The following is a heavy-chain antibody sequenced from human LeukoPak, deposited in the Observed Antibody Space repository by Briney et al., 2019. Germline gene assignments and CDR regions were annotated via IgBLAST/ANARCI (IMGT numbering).Heavy chain of an antibody. V-gene: IGHV3-7*01. CDR3: ARDLGDCSSTSCYYYYYMDV. CDR2: IKQDGSEK. Sequence: GGSLRLSCAASGFTFSSYWMSWVRQAPGKGQEWVANIKQDGSEKYYVDSVKGRFTISRDNAKNSLYLQMSSLRAEDTAVYYCARDLGDCSSTSCYYYYYMDVWGKGTTVTVSS. D-gene: IGHD2-2*01. CDR1: GFTFSSYW. J-gene: IGHJ6*03.